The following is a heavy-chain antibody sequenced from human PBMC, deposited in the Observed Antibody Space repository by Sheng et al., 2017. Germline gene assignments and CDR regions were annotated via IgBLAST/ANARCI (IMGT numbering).Heavy chain of an antibody. J-gene: IGHJ3*02. Sequence: QLQLQESGPGLVKPSETLSLTCTVSGGSISSSSYYWGWIRQPPGKGLEWIGSIYYSGTTYYNPSLKSRVTISVDTSKNQFSLKLSSVTAADTAVYYCARVPQRDDAFDIWGQGDNGHRLF. CDR3: ARVPQRDDAFDI. CDR1: GGSISSSSYY. D-gene: IGHD2-21*02. CDR2: IYYSGTT. V-gene: IGHV4-39*07.